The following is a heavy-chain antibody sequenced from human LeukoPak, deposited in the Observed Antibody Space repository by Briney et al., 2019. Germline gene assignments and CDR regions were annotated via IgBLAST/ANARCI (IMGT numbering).Heavy chain of an antibody. CDR1: GGSISSSNW. CDR3: ARSPYSSWAYFDY. V-gene: IGHV4-4*02. Sequence: SGTLSLTCAVSGGSISSSNWWSWVRQPPGKGLEWIGEIYHSGSTNYNPSLKSRVTISVDKSKNQFSLKLSSVTAADTAVYYCARSPYSSWAYFDYWGQGTLVTVSS. J-gene: IGHJ4*02. CDR2: IYHSGST. D-gene: IGHD6-19*01.